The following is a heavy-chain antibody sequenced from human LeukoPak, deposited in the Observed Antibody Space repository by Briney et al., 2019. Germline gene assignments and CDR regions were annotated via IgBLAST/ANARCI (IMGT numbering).Heavy chain of an antibody. J-gene: IGHJ6*02. CDR1: GFTFSDYY. D-gene: IGHD1-26*01. CDR3: ARVNGGSFDLAYYGMDV. V-gene: IGHV3-11*06. CDR2: ISSSSSYT. Sequence: PGGSLRLSCAASGFTFSDYYMSWIRQAPGKGLEWVSYISSSSSYTNYADSVKGRFTISRDNAKNTLYLQMNSLRAEDTAVYYCARVNGGSFDLAYYGMDVWGQGTTVTVSS.